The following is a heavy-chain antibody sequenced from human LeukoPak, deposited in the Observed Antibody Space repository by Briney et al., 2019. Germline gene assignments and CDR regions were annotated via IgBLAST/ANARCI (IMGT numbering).Heavy chain of an antibody. J-gene: IGHJ6*03. V-gene: IGHV3-9*01. CDR1: GFTFDDYA. Sequence: GGSLRLSCAASGFTFDDYAMHWVRQAPGKGLEWVSGISWNSGSIGCADSVKGRFTISRDNAKNSLYLQMNSLRAEDTALYYCAKEGQQLVRDYYYYYMDVWGKGTTVTVSS. CDR3: AKEGQQLVRDYYYYYMDV. D-gene: IGHD6-13*01. CDR2: ISWNSGSI.